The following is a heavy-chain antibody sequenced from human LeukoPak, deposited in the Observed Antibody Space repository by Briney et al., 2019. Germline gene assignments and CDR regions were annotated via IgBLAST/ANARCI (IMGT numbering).Heavy chain of an antibody. CDR3: AREQQLDRYYGMDV. CDR2: IDMSATTI. V-gene: IGHV3-11*04. J-gene: IGHJ6*02. Sequence: PGGSLRLSCAASGFTFSDYYMGWIRQAPGKGLEWVSYIDMSATTIYYADSVKGRFTISRDNAKNSLYLQMNSLRAEDTAVYYCAREQQLDRYYGMDVWGQGTTVTVSS. D-gene: IGHD6-13*01. CDR1: GFTFSDYY.